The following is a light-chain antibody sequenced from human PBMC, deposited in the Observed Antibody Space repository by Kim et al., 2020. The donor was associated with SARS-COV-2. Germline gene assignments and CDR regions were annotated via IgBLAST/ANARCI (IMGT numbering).Light chain of an antibody. Sequence: SVGDRFTITCQASHDISNSLSWYQLKPGRAPKLLIYDASNLATGVPSRFSGGGFGTDFTFTISSLQPEDIATYYCQQYVNVPPITFGQGTRLEIK. CDR3: QQYVNVPPIT. V-gene: IGKV1-33*01. CDR2: DAS. J-gene: IGKJ5*01. CDR1: HDISNS.